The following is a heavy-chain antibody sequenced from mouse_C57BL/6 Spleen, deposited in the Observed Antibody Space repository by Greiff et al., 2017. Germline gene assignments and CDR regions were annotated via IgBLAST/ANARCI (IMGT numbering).Heavy chain of an antibody. V-gene: IGHV1-39*01. D-gene: IGHD1-1*01. CDR1: GYSFTDYN. CDR2: INPNYGTT. J-gene: IGHJ1*03. Sequence: EVKLVESGPELVKPGASVKISCKASGYSFTDYNMNWVKQSNGKSLEWIGVINPNYGTTSYNQKFKGKATLTVDQSSSTAYMQLNSLTSEDSAVYYCARAGYYGSYWYFDVWGTGTTVTVSS. CDR3: ARAGYYGSYWYFDV.